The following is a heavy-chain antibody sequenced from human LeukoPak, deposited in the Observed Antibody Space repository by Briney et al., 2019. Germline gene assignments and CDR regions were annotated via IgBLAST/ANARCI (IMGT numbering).Heavy chain of an antibody. CDR3: AKRQDYYDSSGYYYFDY. J-gene: IGHJ4*02. Sequence: GGSLRLSCAASGFTFSSYAMSWVRQAPGKGLEWVSAISGSGGSTYYADSVKGRFTISRDNSKNTLYLQMNSLRAEDTAVYYCAKRQDYYDSSGYYYFDYWGQGTLVTVSS. CDR2: ISGSGGST. V-gene: IGHV3-23*01. D-gene: IGHD3-22*01. CDR1: GFTFSSYA.